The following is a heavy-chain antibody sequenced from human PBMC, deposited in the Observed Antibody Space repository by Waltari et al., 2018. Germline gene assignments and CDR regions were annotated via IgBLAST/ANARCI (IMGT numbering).Heavy chain of an antibody. CDR1: GYTFTNYG. D-gene: IGHD6-6*01. CDR2: ISLDNPKT. CDR3: ARDPDRGAARHRWNYYYYGLDV. Sequence: QVHLVQSGPEVKKPGTSVKLSCKTSGYTFTNYGISWVRQAPGQGLEWMGWISLDNPKTNYARKLQDRIILTAETSTAPAYMELTSLTPDDTAIYFCARDPDRGAARHRWNYYYYGLDVWGQGTAVTVSS. V-gene: IGHV1-18*01. J-gene: IGHJ6*02.